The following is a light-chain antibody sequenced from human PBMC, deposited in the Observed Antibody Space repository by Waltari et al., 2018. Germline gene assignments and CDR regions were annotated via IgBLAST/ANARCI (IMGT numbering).Light chain of an antibody. CDR2: KDS. J-gene: IGLJ2*01. Sequence: SYELTQPPSVSVSPGQTARITCSGDALPKQYAYWYQQKPGQAPVLVIYKDSERPSGIPERFSGSSSGTTVTLTISGVQAEDEADDYCQSADSSGTYEVFGGGTKLTVL. CDR3: QSADSSGTYEV. CDR1: ALPKQY. V-gene: IGLV3-25*03.